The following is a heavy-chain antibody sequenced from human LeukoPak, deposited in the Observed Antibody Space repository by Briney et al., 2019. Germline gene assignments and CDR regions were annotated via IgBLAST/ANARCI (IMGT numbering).Heavy chain of an antibody. V-gene: IGHV4-30-2*01. Sequence: SETLSLTCTVSGGSISSGGYYWSWIRQPPGKGLEWIGYIYHSGSTYYNPSLKSRVTISVDRSKNQFSLKLSSVTAADTAVYYCARDSYGSWDLTYYYYYGMDVWGQGTTVTVSS. CDR2: IYHSGST. CDR3: ARDSYGSWDLTYYYYYGMDV. CDR1: GGSISSGGYY. D-gene: IGHD6-13*01. J-gene: IGHJ6*02.